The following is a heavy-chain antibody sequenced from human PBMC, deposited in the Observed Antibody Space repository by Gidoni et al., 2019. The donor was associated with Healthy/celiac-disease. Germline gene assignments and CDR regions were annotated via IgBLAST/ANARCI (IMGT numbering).Heavy chain of an antibody. CDR3: ARDSRGYDPYSSGWYDAFDI. J-gene: IGHJ3*02. CDR2: IYSGGST. D-gene: IGHD6-19*01. CDR1: GFTVSSNY. V-gene: IGHV3-53*01. Sequence: EVQLVESGGGLIQPGGSLRLSCAASGFTVSSNYMSWVRQAPGKGLEWVSVIYSGGSTYYADSVKGRFTISRDNYKNTLYLQMNSLRAEDTAVYYCARDSRGYDPYSSGWYDAFDIWGQGTMVTVSS.